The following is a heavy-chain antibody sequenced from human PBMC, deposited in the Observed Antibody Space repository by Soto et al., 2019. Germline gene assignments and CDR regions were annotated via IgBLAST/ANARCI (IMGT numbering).Heavy chain of an antibody. CDR3: AREGPDPWFDP. CDR2: INPNTGGT. V-gene: IGHV1-2*02. CDR1: GYTFTGYY. J-gene: IGHJ5*02. Sequence: QVQLVQSGAEVKKPGASVKVSCKASGYTFTGYYIHWVRQAPGQGLEWMGWINPNTGGTNYAQKFQGRVTMTRDTSITTAYIDLTSLTSDDTTVYYCAREGPDPWFDPWGQGTLVTVSS.